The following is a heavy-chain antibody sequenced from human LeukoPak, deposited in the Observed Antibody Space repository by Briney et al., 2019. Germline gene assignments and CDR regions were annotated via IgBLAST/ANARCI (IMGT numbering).Heavy chain of an antibody. CDR1: GVSTTNGIYY. D-gene: IGHD6-13*01. CDR3: ARASSSWLYYFDY. J-gene: IGHJ4*02. CDR2: VHNVGST. V-gene: IGHV4-39*07. Sequence: PSETLSLTCTVSGVSTTNGIYYWAWIRQPPGKGLEWIGSVHNVGSTYYNLSLRSRVTMSVDTSKNQFSPKLSSVTAADTAVYYCARASSSWLYYFDYWGQGTLVTVSS.